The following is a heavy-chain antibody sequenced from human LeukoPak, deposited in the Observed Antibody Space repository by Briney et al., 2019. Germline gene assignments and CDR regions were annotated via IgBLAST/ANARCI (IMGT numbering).Heavy chain of an antibody. CDR1: GGSISSYY. CDR2: IYYSGST. D-gene: IGHD2-2*01. V-gene: IGHV4-59*01. J-gene: IGHJ6*02. Sequence: SETLSLTCTVSGGSISSYYWSWIRQPPGKGLEWIGYIYYSGSTNYNPSLKSRVTISVDTSKNQFSLKLSSVTAADTAVYYCAREYMVPAASYGMGVWGQGTTVTVSS. CDR3: AREYMVPAASYGMGV.